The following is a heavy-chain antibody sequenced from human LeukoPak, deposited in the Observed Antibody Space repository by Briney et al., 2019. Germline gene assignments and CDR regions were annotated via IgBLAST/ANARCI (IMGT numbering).Heavy chain of an antibody. CDR1: GGTFSSYA. CDR2: IFPIFATA. V-gene: IGHV1-69*13. J-gene: IGHJ4*02. CDR3: ARESGSYEAYFDY. D-gene: IGHD1-26*01. Sequence: SVKVSCKASGGTFSSYAISWVRQAPGQGLEWMGRIFPIFATANYAQKFQGRVTFTADESTSTAYMELSSLRSEDTAVYYCARESGSYEAYFDYWGQGTLVTVSS.